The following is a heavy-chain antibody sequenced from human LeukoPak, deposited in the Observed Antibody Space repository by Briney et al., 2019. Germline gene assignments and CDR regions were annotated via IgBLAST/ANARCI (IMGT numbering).Heavy chain of an antibody. CDR2: IYSSGSTNYN. V-gene: IGHV4-4*09. Sequence: SETLSLTCIVSGGSIGSDYWSWVRQPPGKGLEWIAYIYSSGSTNYNNYNPSLKSRATISVDTPKNQFSLKLSSVTAADTAVYYCARQTSGGWSGPTRLFDPWGQGILVTVSS. J-gene: IGHJ5*02. CDR3: ARQTSGGWSGPTRLFDP. CDR1: GGSIGSDY. D-gene: IGHD3-3*01.